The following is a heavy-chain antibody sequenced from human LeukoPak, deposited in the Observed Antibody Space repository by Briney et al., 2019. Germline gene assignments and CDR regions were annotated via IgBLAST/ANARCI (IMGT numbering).Heavy chain of an antibody. Sequence: GGSLRLSCAASGFTFSSYGFHWVRQAPGKGLEWVAFISYDGTKKYYADSVKGRFTISRDISKNTLYFQMNSLSAEDTALYYCHHSSWFGTDAFDIWGQGTMVIVSS. J-gene: IGHJ3*02. CDR2: ISYDGTKK. V-gene: IGHV3-30*03. CDR3: HHSSWFGTDAFDI. D-gene: IGHD6-13*01. CDR1: GFTFSSYG.